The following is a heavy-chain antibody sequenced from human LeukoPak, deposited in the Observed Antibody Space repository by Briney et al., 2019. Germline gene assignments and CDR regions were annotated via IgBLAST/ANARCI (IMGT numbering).Heavy chain of an antibody. CDR1: GGTFSSYA. V-gene: IGHV1-69*13. CDR3: AREQSGYEDY. Sequence: GASVKVSCKASGGTFSSYAISWVRQGPGQGLEWMGGIIPIFGTANYAQKFQGRVTITADESTSTAYMELSSLRSEDTAVYYCAREQSGYEDYWGQGTLVTVSS. CDR2: IIPIFGTA. J-gene: IGHJ4*02. D-gene: IGHD5-12*01.